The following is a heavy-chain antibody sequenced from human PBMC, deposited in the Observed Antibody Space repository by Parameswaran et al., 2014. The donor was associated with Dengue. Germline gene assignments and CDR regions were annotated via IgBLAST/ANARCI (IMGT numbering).Heavy chain of an antibody. J-gene: IGHJ4*02. CDR2: IKSKTDGGTT. Sequence: VRQAPGKGLEWVGRIKSKTDGGTTDYAAPVKGRFTISRDDSKNTLYLQMNSLKTEDTAVYYCTTGPHDYGDYQLTYYFDYWGQGTLVTVSS. CDR3: TTGPHDYGDYQLTYYFDY. D-gene: IGHD4-17*01. V-gene: IGHV3-15*01.